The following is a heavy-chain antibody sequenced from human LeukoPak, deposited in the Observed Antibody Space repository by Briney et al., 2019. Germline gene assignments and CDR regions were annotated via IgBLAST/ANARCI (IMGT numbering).Heavy chain of an antibody. J-gene: IGHJ4*02. CDR2: ISAYNGNT. CDR1: GYTFTSYG. Sequence: ASVKVSCKASGYTFTSYGISWVRQAPGQGLEWMGWISAYNGNTNYARKLQGRVTMTTDTSTSTAYMELRSLRSDDTAVYYCARTRATVTLYYFDYWGQGTLVTVSS. CDR3: ARTRATVTLYYFDY. V-gene: IGHV1-18*01. D-gene: IGHD4-17*01.